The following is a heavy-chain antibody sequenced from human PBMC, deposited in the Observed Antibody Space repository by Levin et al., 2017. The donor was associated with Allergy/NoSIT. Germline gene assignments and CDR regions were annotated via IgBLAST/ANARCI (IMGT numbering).Heavy chain of an antibody. CDR3: ATRKRRDGYNFDF. Sequence: GESLKISCSGSGFSFSDYDITWVRQAPGKGLEWVSGISGGGTTFYPDSVKGRFTISRDNSKNTVYLQMTSLRVEDTALYYCATRKRRDGYNFDFWGQGTLVTVAS. V-gene: IGHV3-23*01. J-gene: IGHJ4*02. CDR1: GFSFSDYD. CDR2: ISGGGTT. D-gene: IGHD5-24*01.